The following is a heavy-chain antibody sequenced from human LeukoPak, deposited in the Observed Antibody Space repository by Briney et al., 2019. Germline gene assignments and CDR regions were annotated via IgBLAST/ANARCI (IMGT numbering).Heavy chain of an antibody. D-gene: IGHD2-2*01. Sequence: GASVKVSCKASGGTFSSYAISWVRPAPGQGLEWMGGIIPIFGTANYAQKFQGRVTITADESTSTAYMELSSLRSEDTAVYYCARGGRSGDNVVLPTATIFLDYWDQGTLVTVSS. CDR1: GGTFSSYA. CDR3: ARGGRSGDNVVLPTATIFLDY. CDR2: IIPIFGTA. V-gene: IGHV1-69*13. J-gene: IGHJ4*02.